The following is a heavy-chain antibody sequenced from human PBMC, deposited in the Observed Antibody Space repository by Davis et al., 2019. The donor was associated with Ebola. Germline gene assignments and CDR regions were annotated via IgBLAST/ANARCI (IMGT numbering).Heavy chain of an antibody. D-gene: IGHD2-15*01. J-gene: IGHJ5*02. CDR3: ARECSDGVHWWFDP. V-gene: IGHV1-18*01. CDR1: GYTFTSYG. Sequence: ASVKVSCKASGYTFTSYGISWVRQAPGQGLEWMGWISAYNGNTNYAQKFQGRVTITADESTSTAYMELSSLRSEDTAVYYCARECSDGVHWWFDPWGQGTLVTASS. CDR2: ISAYNGNT.